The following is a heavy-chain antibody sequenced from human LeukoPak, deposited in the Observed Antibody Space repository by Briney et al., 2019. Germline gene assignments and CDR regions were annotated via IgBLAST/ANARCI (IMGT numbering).Heavy chain of an antibody. V-gene: IGHV3-21*01. CDR2: ISSSSSYI. D-gene: IGHD6-13*01. Sequence: KTGGSLRLSCAASGFTFSSYSMNWVRQAPGKGLEWVSSISSSSSYIYYADSVKGRFTISRDNAKNSLYLQMNSLRAEDTAVYYCARDSEGSSWAYYFDCWGQGTLVTVSS. CDR3: ARDSEGSSWAYYFDC. J-gene: IGHJ4*02. CDR1: GFTFSSYS.